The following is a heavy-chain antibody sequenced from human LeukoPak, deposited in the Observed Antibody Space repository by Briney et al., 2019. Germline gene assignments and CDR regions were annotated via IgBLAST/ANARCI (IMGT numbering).Heavy chain of an antibody. CDR2: IYYSGST. J-gene: IGHJ3*02. D-gene: IGHD5-18*01. CDR3: ARDDMVTENAFDI. CDR1: GGSISSYY. V-gene: IGHV4-59*01. Sequence: SETLSLTCTVSGGSISSYYWSWIRQPPGKGLEWIGYIYYSGSTNYNPSLKSRVTISVDTSKNQFSLKLSSVTAADTAVYYCARDDMVTENAFDIWGQGTMVTVSS.